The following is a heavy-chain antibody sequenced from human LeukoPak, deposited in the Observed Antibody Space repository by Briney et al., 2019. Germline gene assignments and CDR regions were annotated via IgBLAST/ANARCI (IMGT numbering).Heavy chain of an antibody. J-gene: IGHJ6*02. V-gene: IGHV1-2*02. D-gene: IGHD5-18*01. CDR3: ARGSGQLWLPPQIGGMDV. CDR2: INPNSGGT. Sequence: ASVKVSCKASGYTFTGYYMHWERQAPGQGLEWMGWINPNSGGTNYAQKFQGRVTMTRDTSISTAYMELSRLRSDDTAVYYCARGSGQLWLPPQIGGMDVWGQGTTVTVSS. CDR1: GYTFTGYY.